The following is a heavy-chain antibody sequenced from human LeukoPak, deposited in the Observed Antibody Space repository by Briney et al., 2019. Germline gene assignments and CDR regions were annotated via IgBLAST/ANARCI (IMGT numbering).Heavy chain of an antibody. D-gene: IGHD5-12*01. V-gene: IGHV3-7*01. J-gene: IGHJ6*03. CDR3: ARRGYSGYALGYYDMDV. CDR1: GFTFSSYW. Sequence: SGGSLRLSCAASGFTFSSYWMSWVRQAPGKGLEWVANIKQDGSEKYYVDSVKGRFTISRDNAKNSLYLQMNSLRAEDTAVYYCARRGYSGYALGYYDMDVWGKGTTVTVSS. CDR2: IKQDGSEK.